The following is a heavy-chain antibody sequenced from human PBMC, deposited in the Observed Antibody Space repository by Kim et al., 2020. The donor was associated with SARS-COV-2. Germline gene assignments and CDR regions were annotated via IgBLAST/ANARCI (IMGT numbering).Heavy chain of an antibody. V-gene: IGHV1-18*01. Sequence: ASVKVSCKASGYTFSNYGISWVRQAPGQGLEWMGWISGYNGNTKYTQKFQGRVTMTTDTSTSTAYMELTSLRSDDTAVYYCAREGFHSGGYYYFPFDYWGQGTLVTVSS. CDR3: AREGFHSGGYYYFPFDY. J-gene: IGHJ4*02. D-gene: IGHD3-22*01. CDR2: ISGYNGNT. CDR1: GYTFSNYG.